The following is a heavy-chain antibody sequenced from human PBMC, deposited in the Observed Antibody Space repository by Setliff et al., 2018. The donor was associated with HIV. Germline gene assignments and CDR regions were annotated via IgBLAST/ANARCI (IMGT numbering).Heavy chain of an antibody. CDR1: GSNFANAW. CDR2: FKSETDGGTI. CDR3: TVLGANSFEL. V-gene: IGHV3-15*01. D-gene: IGHD1-26*01. Sequence: GGSLRLSCAASGSNFANAWMSWVRQAPGKGPEWIGRFKSETDGGTIDYAAPVKGRFTISRDDSRNTLYLQLNSLRTDDTALYYCTVLGANSFELWGQGTMVTVSS. J-gene: IGHJ3*01.